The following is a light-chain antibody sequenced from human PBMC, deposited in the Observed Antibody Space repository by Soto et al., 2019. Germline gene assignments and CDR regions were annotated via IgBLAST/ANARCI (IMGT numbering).Light chain of an antibody. J-gene: IGKJ4*01. CDR1: QSLTINY. Sequence: IVLTQSPGTLSLSPGDRATLYCRASQSLTINYIAWYQQKPGQAPRLLIYAASSRATGIPDRFSGSGSGTDCTLTISRLEPEDSAVYYCQQYGNSFGGGTKVEIK. V-gene: IGKV3-20*01. CDR3: QQYGNS. CDR2: AAS.